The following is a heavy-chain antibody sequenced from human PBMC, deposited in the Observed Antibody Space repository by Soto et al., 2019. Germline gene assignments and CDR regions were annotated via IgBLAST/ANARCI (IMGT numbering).Heavy chain of an antibody. J-gene: IGHJ6*02. Sequence: ASVKVSCKASGYTFTGYYMHWVRQAPGQGLEWMGWINPNSGGTNYAQKFQGRVTMTRDTSISTAYMQLSRLRSDDTAVYYCARDALFSYSSSWYSCALTGMDVWGQGTTVTVSS. CDR2: INPNSGGT. V-gene: IGHV1-2*02. CDR3: ARDALFSYSSSWYSCALTGMDV. CDR1: GYTFTGYY. D-gene: IGHD6-13*01.